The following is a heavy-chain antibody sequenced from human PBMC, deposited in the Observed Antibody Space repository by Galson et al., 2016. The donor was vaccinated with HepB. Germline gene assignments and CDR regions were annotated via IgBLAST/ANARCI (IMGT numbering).Heavy chain of an antibody. CDR1: GGTFSNST. CDR3: ARLTTARSKYYYYYSGMDV. CDR2: MLPMYATP. D-gene: IGHD4-17*01. V-gene: IGHV1-69*13. Sequence: SVKVSCKASGGTFSNSTIAWVRRAPGQGLEWMGGMLPMYATPDYAQKFEGRITITADEATRTAYMELRSLRSEDTDVYYCARLTTARSKYYYYYSGMDVWGQGTTVAVSS. J-gene: IGHJ6*02.